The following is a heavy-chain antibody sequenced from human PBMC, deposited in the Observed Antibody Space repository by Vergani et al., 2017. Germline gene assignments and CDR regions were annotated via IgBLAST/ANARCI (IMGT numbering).Heavy chain of an antibody. Sequence: QVQLQQWGAGLLKPSETLSLTCAVYGGSFSGYYWSWIRQPPGKGLGWIGEINHSGSTNYNPSLKSRVTISVDTSKNQFSLKLSSVTAADTAVYYCARTRRQLADYWGQGTLVTVSS. CDR1: GGSFSGYY. J-gene: IGHJ4*02. D-gene: IGHD6-13*01. CDR2: INHSGST. V-gene: IGHV4-34*01. CDR3: ARTRRQLADY.